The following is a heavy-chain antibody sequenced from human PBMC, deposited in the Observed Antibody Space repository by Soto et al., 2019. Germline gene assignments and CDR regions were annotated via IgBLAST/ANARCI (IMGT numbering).Heavy chain of an antibody. CDR1: GYTFTGHY. Sequence: ASVKVSCKASGYTFTGHYIHWVRQAPGQGPEWKGEIDPPSGDTTYAQKFQGRVTMTRDTSLATDYRELNNLSPEETAVYYGGRGRSGELVVFYWGQGTPVNVSS. CDR2: IDPPSGDT. D-gene: IGHD3-10*01. V-gene: IGHV1-2*02. CDR3: GRGRSGELVVFY. J-gene: IGHJ4*02.